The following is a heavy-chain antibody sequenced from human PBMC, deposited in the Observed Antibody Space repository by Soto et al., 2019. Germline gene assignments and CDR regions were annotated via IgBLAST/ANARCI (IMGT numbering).Heavy chain of an antibody. Sequence: QVQLVESGGGVVQPGRSLRLSCAASGFTFSSYAMHWVRQAPGKGLEWVAVISYDGSNKYYADSVKGRFTISRDNSKNTLYLQMNSLRAEDTAVYYCARGGCTVTTGSLYPLDYWGQGTLVTVSS. CDR3: ARGGCTVTTGSLYPLDY. CDR2: ISYDGSNK. D-gene: IGHD4-17*01. J-gene: IGHJ4*02. V-gene: IGHV3-30-3*01. CDR1: GFTFSSYA.